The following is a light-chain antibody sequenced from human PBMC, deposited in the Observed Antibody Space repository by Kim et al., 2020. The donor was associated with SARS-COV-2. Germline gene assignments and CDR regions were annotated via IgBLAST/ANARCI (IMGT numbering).Light chain of an antibody. J-gene: IGLJ2*01. CDR3: QSYDSSLSAWV. Sequence: RVEFSGTGTSSNIGAGYGVHWYQQLPGTAPKVVIFNNNNRPSGVPDRLSGSKSGTSASLAITGLQAEDEADYYCQSYDSSLSAWVFGGGTKVTVL. V-gene: IGLV1-40*01. CDR2: NNN. CDR1: SSNIGAGYG.